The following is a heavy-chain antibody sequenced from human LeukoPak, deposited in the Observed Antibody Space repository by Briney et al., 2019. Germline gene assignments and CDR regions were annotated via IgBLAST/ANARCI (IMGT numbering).Heavy chain of an antibody. CDR1: GGSISSSSYY. Sequence: SETLSLTCAVSGGSISSSSYYWGWIRQPPGKGLEWIGSIYYSGSTYYNPSLKSRVTISVDTSKNQFSLKLSSVTAADTAVYYCARSEVTYYDILTGYYQDYFDYWGQGTLVTVSS. CDR3: ARSEVTYYDILTGYYQDYFDY. CDR2: IYYSGST. J-gene: IGHJ4*02. D-gene: IGHD3-9*01. V-gene: IGHV4-39*01.